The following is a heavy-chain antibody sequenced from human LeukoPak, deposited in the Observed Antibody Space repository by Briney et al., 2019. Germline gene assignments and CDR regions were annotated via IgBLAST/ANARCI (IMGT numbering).Heavy chain of an antibody. D-gene: IGHD6-19*01. J-gene: IGHJ4*02. CDR2: ISSSSSYI. CDR3: ARGTASSGWSESDY. V-gene: IGHV3-21*01. CDR1: GFTFSSYS. Sequence: GGSLRLSCAASGFTFSSYSMNWVRQAPGKGLEWVSSISSSSSYIYYADSVKGRFTISRDNAKNSLYLQMNSLRAEDTAVYYCARGTASSGWSESDYWGQGTLVTVSS.